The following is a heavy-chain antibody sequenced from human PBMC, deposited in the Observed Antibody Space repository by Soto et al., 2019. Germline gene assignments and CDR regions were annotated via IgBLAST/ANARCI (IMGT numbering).Heavy chain of an antibody. CDR3: ARTDGYEIEY. J-gene: IGHJ4*02. Sequence: PRESLKISCQGSGYSFVSYWIAWVRQMPGKGLEWMGSIYPGDSDTTNSPSFQGQVTMSVEKSITTVYLQWSSLKASDTAMYYCARTDGYEIEYWGQGTLVTVSS. CDR1: GYSFVSYW. V-gene: IGHV5-51*01. CDR2: IYPGDSDT. D-gene: IGHD2-21*01.